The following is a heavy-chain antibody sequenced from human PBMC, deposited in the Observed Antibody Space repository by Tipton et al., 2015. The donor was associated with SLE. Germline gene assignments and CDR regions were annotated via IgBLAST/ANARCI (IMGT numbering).Heavy chain of an antibody. Sequence: QLVQSGAEVKKPGASVKVSCKASGYTFSNHGISWVRQAPGQGLEWMGWISAYNGNTNYAQKFQGRVTMTTDTSTSTAYMELTSLRAEDTAVYYCAKADDYYDSSGSFDYWGQGTLVTVSS. J-gene: IGHJ4*02. D-gene: IGHD3-22*01. V-gene: IGHV1-18*01. CDR1: GYTFSNHG. CDR2: ISAYNGNT. CDR3: AKADDYYDSSGSFDY.